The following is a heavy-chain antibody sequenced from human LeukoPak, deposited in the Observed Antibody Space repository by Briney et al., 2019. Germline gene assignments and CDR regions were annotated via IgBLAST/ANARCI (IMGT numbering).Heavy chain of an antibody. CDR2: MNPNSGNT. J-gene: IGHJ4*02. D-gene: IGHD1-1*01. CDR3: ARGLGNDGIFDY. V-gene: IGHV1-8*01. Sequence: GASVKVSCKASGYTFSYDISWVRQATGQGLEWMGWMNPNSGNTGYAQKFQGRVTMTRNTSISTAYMELSSLRSEDTAVYYCARGLGNDGIFDYWGQGTLVSVSS. CDR1: GYTFSYD.